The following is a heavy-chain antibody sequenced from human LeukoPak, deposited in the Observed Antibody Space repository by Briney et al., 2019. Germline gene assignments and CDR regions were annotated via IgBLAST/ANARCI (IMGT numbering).Heavy chain of an antibody. D-gene: IGHD6-6*01. CDR3: ARGDDSRSSDDYYYMDV. J-gene: IGHJ6*03. Sequence: AASVKVSCKASGGNFRNYAISWVRQAPGQGLEWMGGIIPIFGTANYVQKFQGRVTISADESTSTAHMELSRLRSEDTAVYYCARGDDSRSSDDYYYMDVWGKGTTVTVSS. CDR2: IIPIFGTA. CDR1: GGNFRNYA. V-gene: IGHV1-69*01.